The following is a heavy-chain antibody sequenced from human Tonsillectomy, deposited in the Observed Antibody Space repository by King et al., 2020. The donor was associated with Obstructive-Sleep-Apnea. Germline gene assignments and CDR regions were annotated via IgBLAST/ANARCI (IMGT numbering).Heavy chain of an antibody. V-gene: IGHV3-49*03. CDR3: TRVGGVVIHYYYYYGMDV. D-gene: IGHD3-3*01. Sequence: PLVESGGGLVQPGRSLRLSCTASGFTFGDYAMSWFRQAPGKGLEWVGFIRSKAYGGTTEYAASVKGRFTISRDDSKSIAYLQMNSLKTEDTAVYYCTRVGGVVIHYYYYYGMDVWGQGTTVTVSS. CDR2: IRSKAYGGTT. CDR1: GFTFGDYA. J-gene: IGHJ6*02.